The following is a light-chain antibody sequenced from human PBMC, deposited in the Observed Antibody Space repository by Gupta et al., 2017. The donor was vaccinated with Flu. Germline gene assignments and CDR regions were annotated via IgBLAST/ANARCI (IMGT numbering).Light chain of an antibody. J-gene: IGKJ4*01. Sequence: GPRDWSPVKCASRPCIAGKSVPSSSLAWYQQRPGQAPRFLIYGASTRASGIPDRFSGSGSGTDFTLSISRLEPEDFAVYSCQQYGNSPLTFGGGTTVEIK. CDR2: GAS. CDR3: QQYGNSPLT. CDR1: KSVPSSS. V-gene: IGKV3-20*01.